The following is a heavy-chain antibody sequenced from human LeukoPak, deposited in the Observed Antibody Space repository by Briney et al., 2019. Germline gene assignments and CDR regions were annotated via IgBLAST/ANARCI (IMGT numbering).Heavy chain of an antibody. CDR1: GDSISSGGYS. D-gene: IGHD3-10*01. Sequence: SETLSLTCAVSGDSISSGGYSWTWIRQPPGKGLEWIGYIYRSGSTYYNPSLKSRITISVDRSKNQFSLKLSSMTAADTAVYYCAREGDGSGSSDAFDIWGQGTMVTVSS. J-gene: IGHJ3*02. CDR3: AREGDGSGSSDAFDI. V-gene: IGHV4-30-2*01. CDR2: IYRSGST.